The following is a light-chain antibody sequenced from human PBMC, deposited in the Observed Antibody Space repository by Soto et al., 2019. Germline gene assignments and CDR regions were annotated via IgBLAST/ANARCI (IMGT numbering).Light chain of an antibody. Sequence: EIVLTQSPGTLSLSRGERATLSCRASQSVSSSYLAWYQQKPGQAPRLLIYGASRRATVIPDRFSGSGSGTDFTLTISRLEPEDFAVYYGQQYGSSPSWTFGQGTKVDIK. CDR1: QSVSSSY. CDR3: QQYGSSPSWT. J-gene: IGKJ1*01. CDR2: GAS. V-gene: IGKV3-20*01.